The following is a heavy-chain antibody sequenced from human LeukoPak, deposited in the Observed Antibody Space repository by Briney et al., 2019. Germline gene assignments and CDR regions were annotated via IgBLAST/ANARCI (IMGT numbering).Heavy chain of an antibody. J-gene: IGHJ5*02. CDR3: S. D-gene: IGHD2-15*01. CDR1: GFTFLKSA. Sequence: SVRVSCKDSGFTFLKSAVQWVRQTRGQRLEWIGWIVVGSGNTNYAQKFSERVSISRDMSTNTVYMEFCVADVVSAVGVLASWGQGTLVTVSS. V-gene: IGHV1-58*01. CDR2: IVVGSGNT.